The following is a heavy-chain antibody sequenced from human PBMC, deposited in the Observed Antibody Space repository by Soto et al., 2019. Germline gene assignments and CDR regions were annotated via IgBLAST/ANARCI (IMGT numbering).Heavy chain of an antibody. J-gene: IGHJ5*02. CDR1: GGSISSSNW. Sequence: SSETLSLTCAVSGGSISSSNWWSWVRQPPGKGLEWIGEIYHSGSTNYNPSLKSRVTISVDKSKNQFSLKLSSVTAADTAVYYCAGELGYCSGGSCYWIDPSGQGTLVTVST. V-gene: IGHV4-4*02. D-gene: IGHD2-15*01. CDR2: IYHSGST. CDR3: AGELGYCSGGSCYWIDP.